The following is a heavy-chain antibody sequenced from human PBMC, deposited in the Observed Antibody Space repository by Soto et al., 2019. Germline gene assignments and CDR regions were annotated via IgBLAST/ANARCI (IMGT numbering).Heavy chain of an antibody. J-gene: IGHJ4*01. V-gene: IGHV3-74*03. CDR3: ARLSAQVDF. CDR1: GLTLSRYC. Sequence: GSLRLAGAASGLTLSRYCMDWVRQAPGKGLMWGSKISNEETNVITAYADSVKGRFTISRDDAKNTLYMKMNSVRPEDTALYYCARLSAQVDFWGHGVKVTASS. CDR2: ISNEETN. D-gene: IGHD6-25*01.